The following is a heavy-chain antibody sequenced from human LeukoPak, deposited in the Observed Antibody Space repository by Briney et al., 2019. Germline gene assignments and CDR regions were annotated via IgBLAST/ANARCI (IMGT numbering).Heavy chain of an antibody. CDR1: GFTGNW. D-gene: IGHD3-10*01. CDR3: VREYYGQLY. J-gene: IGHJ4*02. V-gene: IGHV3-74*01. Sequence: GESLKISCAASGFTGNWMQWVRQAPGKGLVWVSHINDAGSDTKYADSVKGRFTISRDNAKNTLYLQMNSLRAEDTAMYYRVREYYGQLYWGQGTRVTVYS. CDR2: INDAGSDT.